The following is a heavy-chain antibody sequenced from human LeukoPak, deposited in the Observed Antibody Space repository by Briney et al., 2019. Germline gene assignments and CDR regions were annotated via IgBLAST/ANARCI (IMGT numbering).Heavy chain of an antibody. D-gene: IGHD3-16*02. CDR2: TSGSGENT. Sequence: GGSLTLSCAASGFTFSNYAMSWVRQAPGKGLEWVSATSGSGENTNYADSVKGRFTMSRDNSRNMLYLQMNSLRDEDTAKYYCAKTVSGSYSYQGGDYWGQGTRVTVSS. V-gene: IGHV3-23*01. J-gene: IGHJ4*02. CDR3: AKTVSGSYSYQGGDY. CDR1: GFTFSNYA.